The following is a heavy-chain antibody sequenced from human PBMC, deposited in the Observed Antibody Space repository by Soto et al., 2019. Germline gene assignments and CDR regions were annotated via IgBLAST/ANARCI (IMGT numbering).Heavy chain of an antibody. V-gene: IGHV3-30-3*01. J-gene: IGHJ4*02. CDR3: ARDRFGELLFYSYFDY. Sequence: GGSLRLSCAASRFTFISYAMHWVRQAPGKGLEWVAGISYDGSNKYYADSVKGRFTISRDNSKNTLYLQMNSLRAEDTAVYVCARDRFGELLFYSYFDYWGQGTLVTVSS. CDR1: RFTFISYA. D-gene: IGHD3-10*01. CDR2: ISYDGSNK.